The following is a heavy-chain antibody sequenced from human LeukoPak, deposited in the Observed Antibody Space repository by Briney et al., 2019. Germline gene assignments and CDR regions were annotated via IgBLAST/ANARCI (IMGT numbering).Heavy chain of an antibody. D-gene: IGHD5-12*01. V-gene: IGHV4-59*08. J-gene: IGHJ4*02. CDR3: ARGGGYDDYFDY. CDR1: GGSISSYY. Sequence: SETPSLTCTVSGGSISSYYWSWIRQPPGKGLEWIGYIYYSGSTNYNPSLKSRVTISVDTSKNQFSLKLSSVTAADTAVYYCARGGGYDDYFDYWGQGTLVTVSS. CDR2: IYYSGST.